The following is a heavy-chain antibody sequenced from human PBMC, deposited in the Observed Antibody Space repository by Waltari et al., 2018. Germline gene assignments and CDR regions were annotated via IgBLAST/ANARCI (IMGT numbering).Heavy chain of an antibody. J-gene: IGHJ4*02. CDR3: ARTVYYYGSGSYSDY. Sequence: QVQLVESGGGLVKPGGSLRLSCAASGFTFSDYYMGWIRQAPGKGLEWVSYFNSDSSPIYDADSVKGRFTISRDNTKRSLYLQMNSLRAEDTAVYYCARTVYYYGSGSYSDYWGQGTLVTVSS. D-gene: IGHD3-10*01. CDR2: FNSDSSPI. V-gene: IGHV3-11*04. CDR1: GFTFSDYY.